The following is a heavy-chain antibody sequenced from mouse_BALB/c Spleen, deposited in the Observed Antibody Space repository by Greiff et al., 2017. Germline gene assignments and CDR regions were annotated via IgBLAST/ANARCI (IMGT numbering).Heavy chain of an antibody. CDR1: GYTFTNYW. J-gene: IGHJ2*01. D-gene: IGHD2-2*01. V-gene: IGHV1-63*02. CDR3: ARGYLY. Sequence: VKLMESGAELVRPGTSVKIFCKASGYTFTNYWLGWVKQRPGHGLEWIGDIYPGGGYTNYNEKFKGKATLTADTSSSTAYMQLSSLTSEDSAVYFCARGYLYWGQGTTLTVSS. CDR2: IYPGGGYT.